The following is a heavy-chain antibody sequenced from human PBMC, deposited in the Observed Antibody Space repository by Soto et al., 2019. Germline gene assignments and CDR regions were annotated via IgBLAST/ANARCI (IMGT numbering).Heavy chain of an antibody. CDR1: GYTFTSYY. CDR2: INPSGGST. D-gene: IGHD6-6*01. V-gene: IGHV1-46*01. CDR3: ARGRRPHYSSSPRQHWFAP. Sequence: ASVKVSFKASGYTFTSYYMHWVRQAPGQGLEWMGIINPSGGSTSYAQKFQGRGTMTRDTSTSTVYMELSSLRSEDTAVYYCARGRRPHYSSSPRQHWFAPWGQGTLVTVSS. J-gene: IGHJ5*02.